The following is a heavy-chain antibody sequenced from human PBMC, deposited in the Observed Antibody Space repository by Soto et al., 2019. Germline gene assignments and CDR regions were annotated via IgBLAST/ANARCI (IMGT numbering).Heavy chain of an antibody. CDR1: GYTFTSYA. Sequence: ASVKVSCKASGYTFTSYAMHWVLQAPGQRLEWMGWINAGNGNTKYSQKFQGRVTITRDTSASTAYMELSSLRSEDTAVYYCASGTGYQWLGRGGMDVWGQGTTVTVSS. CDR3: ASGTGYQWLGRGGMDV. D-gene: IGHD6-19*01. CDR2: INAGNGNT. V-gene: IGHV1-3*01. J-gene: IGHJ6*02.